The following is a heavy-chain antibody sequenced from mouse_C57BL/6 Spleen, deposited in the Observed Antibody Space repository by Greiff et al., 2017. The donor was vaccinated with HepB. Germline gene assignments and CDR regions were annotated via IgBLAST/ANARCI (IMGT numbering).Heavy chain of an antibody. J-gene: IGHJ2*01. V-gene: IGHV1-4*01. Sequence: LQESGAELVKPGASVKMSCKASGYTFTSYTMHWVKQRPGQGLEWIGYINPSSGYTKYNQKFKDKATLTADKSSSTAYMQLSSLTSEDSAVYYSARKSTRASYWGQGTTLTVSS. CDR3: ARKSTRASY. CDR1: GYTFTSYT. D-gene: IGHD3-1*01. CDR2: INPSSGYT.